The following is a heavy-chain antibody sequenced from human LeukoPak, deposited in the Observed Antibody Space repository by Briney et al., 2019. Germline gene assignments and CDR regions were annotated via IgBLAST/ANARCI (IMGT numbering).Heavy chain of an antibody. V-gene: IGHV3-7*01. CDR2: IKEDGSEK. CDR3: ARLRPYFDY. CDR1: GFTFSSHW. J-gene: IGHJ4*02. Sequence: GGSLRLSCAVSGFTFSSHWMCWVRQAPGKGLEWVANIKEDGSEKDYVDSVKGRFTISRDNAKNSLYLQMNSLRAEDTAVYYCARLRPYFDYWGQGTLVTVSS.